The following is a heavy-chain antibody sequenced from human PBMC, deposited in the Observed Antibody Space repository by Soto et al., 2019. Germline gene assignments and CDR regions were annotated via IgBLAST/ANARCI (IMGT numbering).Heavy chain of an antibody. J-gene: IGHJ4*02. CDR1: GFTFSSYA. Sequence: GGSLRLSCAASGFTFSSYAMSWVRQAPGKGLEWVSAISGSGGSTYYADSVKGRFTISRDNSKNTLYLQMNSLRAEDTVVYYCGAVDGFVVVVAALDYWGQGTLVTVSS. CDR3: GAVDGFVVVVAALDY. CDR2: ISGSGGST. D-gene: IGHD2-15*01. V-gene: IGHV3-23*01.